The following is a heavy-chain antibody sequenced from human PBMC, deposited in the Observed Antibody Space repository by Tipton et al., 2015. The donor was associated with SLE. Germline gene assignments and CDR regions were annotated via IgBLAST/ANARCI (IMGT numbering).Heavy chain of an antibody. CDR3: ARAAYRSDWGVFDS. Sequence: SLRLSCAASGFPFSDYYMSWIRQAPGKGLEWVSYISSSGRSIYYADSVKGRFTISRDNAKNSLYLQMNRLTAEDTAVYYCARAAYRSDWGVFDSWGQGTLVTVSS. D-gene: IGHD6-19*01. J-gene: IGHJ4*02. CDR1: GFPFSDYY. CDR2: ISSSGRSI. V-gene: IGHV3-11*01.